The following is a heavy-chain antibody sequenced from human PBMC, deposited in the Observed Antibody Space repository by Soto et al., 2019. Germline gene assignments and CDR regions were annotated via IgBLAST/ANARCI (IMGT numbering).Heavy chain of an antibody. CDR3: AKQRVGSSWYQDFAL. D-gene: IGHD6-13*01. J-gene: IGHJ4*02. CDR1: GFTFSDYA. Sequence: PGGSLRLSCAASGFTFSDYAMSCVRQVPGKELESDSGISGVGGITYYPDSVKGRFTIPRDNSKNTVSLQMNNLTADDTGVYYCAKQRVGSSWYQDFALWGQGHLVTVSS. CDR2: ISGVGGIT. V-gene: IGHV3-23*01.